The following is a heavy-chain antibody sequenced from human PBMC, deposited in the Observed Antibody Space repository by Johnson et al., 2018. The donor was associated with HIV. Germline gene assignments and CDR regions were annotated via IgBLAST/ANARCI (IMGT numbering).Heavy chain of an antibody. CDR2: ISWNSASI. J-gene: IGHJ3*02. V-gene: IGHV3-9*01. CDR3: AKDMSQEITIFGVAAHKGDAFDI. CDR1: GFTFDDYA. Sequence: EVKLLESGGGLVQPGRSLRLSCAASGFTFDDYALHWVRQAPGKGLQWVSGISWNSASIGYADSVQGRFTISRDNAKKSLYLQMNSLRAEDTALYYCAKDMSQEITIFGVAAHKGDAFDIWGQGTMVSVSS. D-gene: IGHD3-3*01.